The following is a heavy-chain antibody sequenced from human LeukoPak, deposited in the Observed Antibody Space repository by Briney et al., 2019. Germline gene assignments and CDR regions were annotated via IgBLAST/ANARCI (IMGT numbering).Heavy chain of an antibody. CDR2: LYNGGNT. CDR3: ARDSLSSSGYTDY. Sequence: GGSLRLSCAVSGFTVSSNYMSWVRQAPGKGLEWVSVLYNGGNTYYADSVKGRFTISRDNSKNTLYLQMNSLRAEDTAVYYCARDSLSSSGYTDYWGQGTLVTVSS. CDR1: GFTVSSNY. D-gene: IGHD3-22*01. J-gene: IGHJ4*02. V-gene: IGHV3-53*01.